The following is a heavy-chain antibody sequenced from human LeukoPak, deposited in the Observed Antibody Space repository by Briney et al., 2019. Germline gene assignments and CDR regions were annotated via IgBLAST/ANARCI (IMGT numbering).Heavy chain of an antibody. J-gene: IGHJ4*02. CDR3: AKGQWRYFEY. CDR2: ISNSGGST. D-gene: IGHD6-19*01. V-gene: IGHV3-23*01. Sequence: HPGGSLRLSCAASGFTFTSYAMTWVRQAPGKGLEWVSIISNSGGSTYYADSVKGRFTISRDNSKNTLYLQMNSLRAEDTAVYYCAKGQWRYFEYWGQGTQVTVSS. CDR1: GFTFTSYA.